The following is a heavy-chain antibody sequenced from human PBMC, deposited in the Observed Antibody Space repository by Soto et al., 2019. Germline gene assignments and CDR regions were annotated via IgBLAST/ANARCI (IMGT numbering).Heavy chain of an antibody. CDR3: ARDAPLYCGGDCYNFDY. J-gene: IGHJ4*02. CDR1: GGTFSSYT. D-gene: IGHD2-21*02. Sequence: ASVKVSCKASGGTFSSYTISWVRQAPGQGLEWMGWIIPYNGKTNYAQKLQGRVTMTTDTSTSTAYMELRSLRSDDTAVYYCARDAPLYCGGDCYNFDYWGQGTLVTVSS. CDR2: IIPYNGKT. V-gene: IGHV1-18*01.